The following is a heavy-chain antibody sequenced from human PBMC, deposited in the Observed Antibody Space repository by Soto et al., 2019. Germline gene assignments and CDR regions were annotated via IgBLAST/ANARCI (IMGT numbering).Heavy chain of an antibody. CDR3: ARDPPATRHGMDV. CDR1: GFTVSSNY. V-gene: IGHV3-53*02. Sequence: EVQLVETGGGLIQPGGSLRHSCAASGFTVSSNYMSWVRQAPGKGLEWVSVIYSGGSTYYADSVRGRFTISRDNSKNTLYLQMKSLRAEDTAVYYCARDPPATRHGMDVWGQGTTVTVSS. J-gene: IGHJ6*02. CDR2: IYSGGST.